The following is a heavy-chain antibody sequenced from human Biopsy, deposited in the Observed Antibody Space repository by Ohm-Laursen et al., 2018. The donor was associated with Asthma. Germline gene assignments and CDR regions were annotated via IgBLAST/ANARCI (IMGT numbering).Heavy chain of an antibody. D-gene: IGHD3-22*01. J-gene: IGHJ4*02. CDR1: GFTVSRDH. CDR2: IYSGGTS. Sequence: SLRLSCTASGFTVSRDHMFWVRQAPGKGLEWVSVIYSGGTSHTADSVRGRFTISSDFSKNTLHLQMHSLRVEDTAVYYCARGDSSNWSHYYFDYWGQGTLVTVSS. CDR3: ARGDSSNWSHYYFDY. V-gene: IGHV3-53*01.